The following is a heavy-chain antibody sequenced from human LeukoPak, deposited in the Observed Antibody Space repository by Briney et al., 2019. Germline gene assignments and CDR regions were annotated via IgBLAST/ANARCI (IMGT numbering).Heavy chain of an antibody. CDR2: ISGSGGST. Sequence: PGGSLRLSCAASGFTFSRYAMSWVRQAPGKGLEWVSAISGSGGSTYYAASVKGRFTISRDNSKNTLYLQMNSLRAEDTAVYYCANPYYDFWSGENWFDPWGQGTLVTVSS. J-gene: IGHJ5*02. CDR1: GFTFSRYA. V-gene: IGHV3-23*01. CDR3: ANPYYDFWSGENWFDP. D-gene: IGHD3-3*01.